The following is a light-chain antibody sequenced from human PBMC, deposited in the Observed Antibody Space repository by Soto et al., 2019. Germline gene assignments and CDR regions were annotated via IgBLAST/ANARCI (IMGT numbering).Light chain of an antibody. Sequence: EIVLTQSPGTLSLSPGERATLSCRASQSVSSRYLAWYQQKPGQAPRLLISGASSRATGIPDRFSGSASGTDFTLNISRLEPEDFAVYYCQQYGSSPGVTFGGGTMVEIK. J-gene: IGKJ4*01. CDR3: QQYGSSPGVT. CDR1: QSVSSRY. CDR2: GAS. V-gene: IGKV3-20*01.